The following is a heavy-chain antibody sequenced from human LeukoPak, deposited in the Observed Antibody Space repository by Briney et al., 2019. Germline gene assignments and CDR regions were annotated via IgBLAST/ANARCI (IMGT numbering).Heavy chain of an antibody. Sequence: GGSLRLSCAASGFSFDTYAMSCVRQAPGKGLEWVSAISVSGGSTYYADSVKGRFTISRYNSKNTLYLQMNSLRAEDTAVYYCAKDNSGSFTGYFDYWGQGTLVTVSS. D-gene: IGHD1-26*01. J-gene: IGHJ4*02. CDR3: AKDNSGSFTGYFDY. CDR2: ISVSGGST. CDR1: GFSFDTYA. V-gene: IGHV3-23*01.